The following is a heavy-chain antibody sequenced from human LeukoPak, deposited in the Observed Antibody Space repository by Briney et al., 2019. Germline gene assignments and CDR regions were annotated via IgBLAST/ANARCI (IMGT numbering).Heavy chain of an antibody. CDR3: AREEQHQRGRHFEY. Sequence: SVKVSCKASGYTFSGYYIHWVRQGPGQGLEWMGWINPNSGTNYAQNFQGRVTMTRDTSISTAYMELSRLRSDDTAVYYCAREEQHQRGRHFEYWGQGTLVTVSS. CDR2: INPNSGT. J-gene: IGHJ4*02. V-gene: IGHV1-2*02. D-gene: IGHD6-13*01. CDR1: GYTFSGYY.